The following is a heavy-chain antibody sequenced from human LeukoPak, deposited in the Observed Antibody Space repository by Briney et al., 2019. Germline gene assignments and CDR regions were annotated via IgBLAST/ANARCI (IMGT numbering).Heavy chain of an antibody. CDR3: ARDLYSGHEGNAFDI. CDR1: GFTFSDYY. V-gene: IGHV3-11*05. CDR2: ISSSSSYT. J-gene: IGHJ3*02. Sequence: GGSLRLSCAASGFTFSDYYMSWIRQAPGKGLEWVSYISSSSSYTNYADSVKGRFTISRDNAKNSLYLQMNSLRAEDTAVYYCARDLYSGHEGNAFDIWGQGTMVTVSS. D-gene: IGHD5-12*01.